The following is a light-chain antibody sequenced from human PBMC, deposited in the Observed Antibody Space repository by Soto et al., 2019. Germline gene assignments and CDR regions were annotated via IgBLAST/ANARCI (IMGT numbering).Light chain of an antibody. V-gene: IGKV4-1*01. CDR2: WAS. Sequence: DIVMTQSPDSLAVSLGERATINCKSSQSVLYSADNKNHLAWYQQKPGQPLKLLIYWASTRESGVPDRFSGSGSGTDFTLTISSLQAEDVAVYYCQQYDSTPWTFGLGTKLEIK. J-gene: IGKJ1*01. CDR1: QSVLYSADNKNH. CDR3: QQYDSTPWT.